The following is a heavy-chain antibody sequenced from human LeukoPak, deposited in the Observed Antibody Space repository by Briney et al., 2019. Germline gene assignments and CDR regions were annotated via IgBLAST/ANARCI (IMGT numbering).Heavy chain of an antibody. CDR1: GFTVSSNY. CDR3: ARDSGSGSYGY. V-gene: IGHV3-53*01. CDR2: IYSGGST. D-gene: IGHD3-10*01. Sequence: GGSLRLSCAASGFTVSSNYMSWVRQAPGKGLEWVSVIYSGGSTYYADSVKGRFTISRDNAKNSLYLQMNSLRAEDTAVYYCARDSGSGSYGYWGQGTLVTVSS. J-gene: IGHJ4*02.